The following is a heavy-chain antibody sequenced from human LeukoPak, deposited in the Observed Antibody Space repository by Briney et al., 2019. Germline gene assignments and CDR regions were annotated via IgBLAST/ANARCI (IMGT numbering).Heavy chain of an antibody. CDR3: AKIGADSSGYPTTFDY. Sequence: GGSLRLSCAASGFTFSSYAMSWVRQAPGKGLEWVSAISGSGGSTYYADSVKGRFTISRDNSKNTLYLQMNSLRAGDTAVYYCAKIGADSSGYPTTFDYWGQGTLVTVSS. CDR2: ISGSGGST. CDR1: GFTFSSYA. V-gene: IGHV3-23*01. D-gene: IGHD3-22*01. J-gene: IGHJ4*02.